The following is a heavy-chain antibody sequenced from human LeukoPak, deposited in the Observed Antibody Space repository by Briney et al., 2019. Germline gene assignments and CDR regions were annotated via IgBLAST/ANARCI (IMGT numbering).Heavy chain of an antibody. CDR3: ARWSAFLYYYYMDV. D-gene: IGHD2/OR15-2a*01. CDR1: GYTFTSYN. Sequence: ASVKVSCKASGYTFTSYNINWVRQATGQGLEWMGWMNPNSGNTGYAQKFQGRVTMTRNTSISTAYMELSSLRSEDTAVYYCARWSAFLYYYYMDVWGKGTTVTVSS. V-gene: IGHV1-8*01. J-gene: IGHJ6*03. CDR2: MNPNSGNT.